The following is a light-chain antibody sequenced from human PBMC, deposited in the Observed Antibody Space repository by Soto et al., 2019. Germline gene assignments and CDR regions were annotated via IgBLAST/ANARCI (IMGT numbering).Light chain of an antibody. J-gene: IGLJ1*01. CDR2: DVT. CDR3: SSYTSSSTYV. V-gene: IGLV2-14*01. Sequence: QSALTQPASVSGSPGQSITISCTGTRSDVGGYNYVYWHQQHPGKAPKLMIYDVTNWPSGVSDRFSGSKSGNTASLTISGLQAEDEADYYCSSYTSSSTYVFGAGTKLTVL. CDR1: RSDVGGYNY.